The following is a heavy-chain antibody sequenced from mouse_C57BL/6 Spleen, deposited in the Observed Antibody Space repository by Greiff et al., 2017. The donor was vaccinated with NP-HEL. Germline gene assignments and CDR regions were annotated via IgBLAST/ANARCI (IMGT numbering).Heavy chain of an antibody. J-gene: IGHJ4*01. CDR1: GYTFTSYW. CDR3: ASFTTVVPSDYYAMDY. V-gene: IGHV1-64*01. CDR2: IHPNSGST. Sequence: QVQLQQPGAELVKPGASVKLSCKASGYTFTSYWMHWVKQRPGQGLEWIGMIHPNSGSTNYNEKFKSKATLTVDKSSSTAYMQLSSLTSEDSAVYYCASFTTVVPSDYYAMDYWGQGTSVTVSS. D-gene: IGHD1-1*01.